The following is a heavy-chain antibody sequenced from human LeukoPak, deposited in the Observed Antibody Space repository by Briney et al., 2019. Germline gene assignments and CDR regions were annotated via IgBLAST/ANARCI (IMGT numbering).Heavy chain of an antibody. CDR2: INHSEST. D-gene: IGHD6-6*01. J-gene: IGHJ4*02. CDR1: GGSFSGYY. Sequence: SETLSLTCAVYGGSFSGYYWSWIRQPPGKGLEWIGEINHSESTNYNPSLKSRVTISVDTSKNQFSLKLSSVTAADTAVYYCARRSMDSSSSAFDYWGQGTLVTVSS. CDR3: ARRSMDSSSSAFDY. V-gene: IGHV4-34*01.